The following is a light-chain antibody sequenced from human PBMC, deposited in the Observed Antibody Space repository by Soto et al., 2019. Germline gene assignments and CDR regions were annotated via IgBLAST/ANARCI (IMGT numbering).Light chain of an antibody. V-gene: IGKV3-15*01. CDR1: QNVTTK. CDR3: QQYDNWRT. CDR2: DAS. Sequence: EIVMTQSPGTLSVSPGERATLSCRASQNVTTKLAWYQQKPGQTPRLLIYDASTRAADIPGRFSGSGSGTEFTLTISSLQSEDFAVYYCQQYDNWRTFGQGTKVEIK. J-gene: IGKJ1*01.